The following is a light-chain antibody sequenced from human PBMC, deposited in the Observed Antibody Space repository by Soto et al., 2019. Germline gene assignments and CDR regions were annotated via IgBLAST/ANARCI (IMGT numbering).Light chain of an antibody. Sequence: SALTQPASLSGSPGQSITISCSGTSSDVGGYNFVSWYQVHPGKAPRLILYDVSSRPSGVSYRFSGSKSANTASLNISRLQAGDEADYYCSSYTTTTSLVVFGGGTKVTVL. CDR2: DVS. CDR1: SSDVGGYNF. J-gene: IGLJ2*01. CDR3: SSYTTTTSLVV. V-gene: IGLV2-14*03.